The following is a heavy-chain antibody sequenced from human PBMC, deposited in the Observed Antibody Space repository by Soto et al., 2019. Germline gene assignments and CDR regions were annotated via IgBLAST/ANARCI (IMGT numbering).Heavy chain of an antibody. Sequence: QITLKESGPTLVKPTQTLTLTCTFSGFSLSTSAVGVGWISQPQGKALEWLALIYWDDDKRYSPSLKNRLTITQDTSNNQVVLTMTNMEPVDTATYYCAHRAGKYHKYYFDYWGQGPLITVSS. J-gene: IGHJ4*02. CDR1: GFSLSTSAVG. CDR2: IYWDDDK. CDR3: AHRAGKYHKYYFDY. V-gene: IGHV2-5*02. D-gene: IGHD2-2*01.